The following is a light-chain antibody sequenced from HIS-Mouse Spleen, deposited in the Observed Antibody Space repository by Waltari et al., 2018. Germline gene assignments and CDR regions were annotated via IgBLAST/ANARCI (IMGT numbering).Light chain of an antibody. CDR1: QSVSSSY. J-gene: IGKJ2*01. CDR3: QQYGSSPVT. V-gene: IGKV3-20*01. Sequence: EIVLTQSPGTLSLSPGERATLSCRSSQSVSSSYLAWYQQKPGQAPRLPIYGASSRATGIPDRFSGSGSGTDFTLTISRLEPEDFAVYYCQQYGSSPVTFGQGTKLEIK. CDR2: GAS.